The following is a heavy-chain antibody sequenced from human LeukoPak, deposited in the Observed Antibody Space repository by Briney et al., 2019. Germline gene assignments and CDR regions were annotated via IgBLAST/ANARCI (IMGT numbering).Heavy chain of an antibody. CDR2: IIPIFGTA. CDR1: GGTFSSYA. D-gene: IGHD1-1*01. J-gene: IGHJ5*02. V-gene: IGHV1-69*05. Sequence: SVKVSCKASGGTFSSYAISWVRQAPGQGLEWMGGIIPIFGTANYAQKFQGRVTITTDESTSTAYMELSSLRSEDTAVYYRARATSGSFLPNWNYNWFDPWGQGTLVTVSS. CDR3: ARATSGSFLPNWNYNWFDP.